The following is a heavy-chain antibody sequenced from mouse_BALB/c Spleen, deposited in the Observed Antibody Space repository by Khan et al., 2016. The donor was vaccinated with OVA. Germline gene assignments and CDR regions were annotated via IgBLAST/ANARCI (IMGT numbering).Heavy chain of an antibody. J-gene: IGHJ2*01. CDR3: ARDRYDYFDY. Sequence: QIQLVQSGPEQKKPGETVKISCKASGYTFTDYSMHWVKQAPGKGLKWMGWINTETGEPTYADDFKGRFAFSLETSASTAYLQINNLKNEDTATYFCARDRYDYFDYWGQGTTLTVSS. CDR1: GYTFTDYS. CDR2: INTETGEP. V-gene: IGHV9-2-1*01. D-gene: IGHD2-14*01.